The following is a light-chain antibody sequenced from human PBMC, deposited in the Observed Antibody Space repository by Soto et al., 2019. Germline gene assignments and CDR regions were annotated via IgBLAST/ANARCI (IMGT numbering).Light chain of an antibody. Sequence: EIQMIQSPAALAASVGDRVTITCRASQSISFGLAWYQQKPGSAPNLLIYDASTLGGGVPSRFSGSGSGTEFTPTISNLQPDDFASYYCQQYNSCPLTFGGGTKV. CDR1: QSISFG. CDR3: QQYNSCPLT. V-gene: IGKV1-5*01. J-gene: IGKJ4*01. CDR2: DAS.